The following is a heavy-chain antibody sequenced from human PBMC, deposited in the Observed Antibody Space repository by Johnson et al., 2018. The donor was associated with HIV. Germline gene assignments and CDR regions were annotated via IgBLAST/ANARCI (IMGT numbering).Heavy chain of an antibody. Sequence: VQLVESGGGLIQPGGSLRLSCAASGFTVSSNYMSWVRQAPGKGLEWVSAISGSGGSTYYADSVKGRFTISRDNSKNTLYLQMNSLKIEDTATYYCTTAGSSGSAHAFDIWGQGTRVTVSS. V-gene: IGHV3-23*04. J-gene: IGHJ3*02. D-gene: IGHD3-22*01. CDR3: TTAGSSGSAHAFDI. CDR2: ISGSGGST. CDR1: GFTVSSNY.